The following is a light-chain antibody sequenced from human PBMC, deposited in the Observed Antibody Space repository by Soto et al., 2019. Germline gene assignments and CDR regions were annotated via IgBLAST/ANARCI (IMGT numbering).Light chain of an antibody. V-gene: IGLV2-14*03. J-gene: IGLJ7*01. CDR2: DVG. CDR3: SSYSSRLTPVV. Sequence: QSALTQPASVSGSPGQSVTISCTDTSGDIDTFNYISWHQQHPGKAPRLIVFDVGSRPSGVSDRFSGSKFGNTASLTIFDLPPDDEADYYCSSYSSRLTPVVFGGGTQLTVL. CDR1: SGDIDTFNY.